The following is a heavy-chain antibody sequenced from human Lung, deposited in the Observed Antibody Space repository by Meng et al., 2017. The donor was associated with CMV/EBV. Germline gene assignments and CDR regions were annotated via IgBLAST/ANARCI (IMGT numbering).Heavy chain of an antibody. J-gene: IGHJ6*02. D-gene: IGHD3-3*01. CDR2: IYPGDSDT. Sequence: KVSCKGSGYCFTSYWIGWVRQMPVKGLEWMGIIYPGDSDTRYSPSLQGQVTISADKSISTAYLQWSSLKASDTAMYYCARSLYDCWSGYTDYYYGMDVWGQGTTVTVSS. CDR3: ARSLYDCWSGYTDYYYGMDV. CDR1: GYCFTSYW. V-gene: IGHV5-51*01.